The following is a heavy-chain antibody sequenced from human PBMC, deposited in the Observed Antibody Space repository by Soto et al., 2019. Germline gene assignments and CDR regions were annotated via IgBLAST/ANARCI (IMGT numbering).Heavy chain of an antibody. CDR1: GFTFSSFW. Sequence: GGSLRISCAASGFTFSSFWMHWVRQAPGKGLVWVSRINGDGSTTSYADSVKGRFTISRDNVKNTLYMQMNSPRAEDMAVYYCARSLRVAAGSNWFDPWGQGTLVTGSS. V-gene: IGHV3-74*01. J-gene: IGHJ5*02. CDR3: ARSLRVAAGSNWFDP. CDR2: INGDGSTT. D-gene: IGHD6-13*01.